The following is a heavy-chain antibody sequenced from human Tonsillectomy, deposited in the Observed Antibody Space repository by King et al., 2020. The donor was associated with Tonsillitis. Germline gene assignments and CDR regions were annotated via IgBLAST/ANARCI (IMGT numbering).Heavy chain of an antibody. CDR2: FYHSGTT. V-gene: IGHV4-38-2*01. CDR3: AKDMNYYDSSDRYFDL. Sequence: QLQESGPGLVKPSETLSLTCAVSGCSISTGYYWGWIRQPPGKGLEWIGSFYHSGTTYYTPSLKSRVTISVDPSRNQFSLKLSSVTAADTAVYYCAKDMNYYDSSDRYFDLWGRGTLVTVSS. D-gene: IGHD3-22*01. CDR1: GCSISTGYY. J-gene: IGHJ2*01.